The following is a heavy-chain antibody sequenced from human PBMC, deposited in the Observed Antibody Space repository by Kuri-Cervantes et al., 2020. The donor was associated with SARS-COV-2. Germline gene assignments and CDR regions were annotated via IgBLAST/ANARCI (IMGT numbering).Heavy chain of an antibody. CDR2: IYYSGST. V-gene: IGHV4-39*01. CDR3: ARREQLVSRNYYYYYGMDV. Sequence: GSLRLSCTVSGGSNSSSSHYWGWIRQPPGKGLEWIGSIYYSGSTYYNPSLKSRVTISVDTSKNQFSLKLSSVTAADTAVYYCARREQLVSRNYYYYYGMDVWGQGTTVTVSS. D-gene: IGHD6-6*01. J-gene: IGHJ6*02. CDR1: GGSNSSSSHY.